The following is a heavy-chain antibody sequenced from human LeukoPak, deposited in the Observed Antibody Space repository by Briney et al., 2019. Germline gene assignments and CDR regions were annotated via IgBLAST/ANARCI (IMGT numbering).Heavy chain of an antibody. CDR3: ANQYSKVGATPDY. CDR1: GFIFDDYA. CDR2: ITWNSDSI. Sequence: PGGSLRLSCAASGFIFDDYAMHWVRQAPGKGLEWVSGITWNSDSIDYADSVRGRFTISRDNSKNTLYMQMNSLRVDDTAIYYCANQYSKVGATPDYWGQGTQVTVSS. D-gene: IGHD1-26*01. V-gene: IGHV3-9*01. J-gene: IGHJ4*02.